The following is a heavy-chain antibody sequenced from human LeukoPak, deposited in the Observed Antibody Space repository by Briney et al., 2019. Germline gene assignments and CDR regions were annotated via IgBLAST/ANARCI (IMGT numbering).Heavy chain of an antibody. Sequence: SETLSLTCTVSGGSISSSSYYWGWIRHPPGKGLAWIGSIYYSGSTYYNPSLKSRVTISVDTSKNQFSLKLSSVTAADTAVYYCARNWYSSSWIHDFWGQGTLVTVSS. CDR2: IYYSGST. D-gene: IGHD6-13*01. J-gene: IGHJ4*02. CDR3: ARNWYSSSWIHDF. CDR1: GGSISSSSYY. V-gene: IGHV4-39*01.